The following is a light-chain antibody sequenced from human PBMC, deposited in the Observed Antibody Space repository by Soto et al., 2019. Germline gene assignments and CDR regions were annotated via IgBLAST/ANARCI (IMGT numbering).Light chain of an antibody. CDR3: SSFTSAYTFV. V-gene: IGLV2-14*01. Sequence: QSALTQPASVSGSAGQSIAISCTGTSSDVGGYNYVSWYQQHPGKAPKLLLSEVSMRPSGVSDRFSGSKSGNTASLTISGLQTQDEADYYCSSFTSAYTFVFGTGTKVTVL. CDR1: SSDVGGYNY. J-gene: IGLJ1*01. CDR2: EVS.